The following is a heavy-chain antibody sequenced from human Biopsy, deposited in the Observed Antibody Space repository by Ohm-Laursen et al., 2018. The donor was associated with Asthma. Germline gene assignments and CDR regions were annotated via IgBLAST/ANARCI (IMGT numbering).Heavy chain of an antibody. CDR1: GGTFSNYP. Sequence: SVKVSCKASGGTFSNYPFTWVRQAPGQGLEWMGGIIPIFDTPNSAQKFQGRVTITADESTSTGYMELSSLRSEDSAVYYCAREVSTVDYGYYYFAMDVWGQGTTVTVSS. D-gene: IGHD4-17*01. CDR2: IIPIFDTP. CDR3: AREVSTVDYGYYYFAMDV. V-gene: IGHV1-69*13. J-gene: IGHJ6*02.